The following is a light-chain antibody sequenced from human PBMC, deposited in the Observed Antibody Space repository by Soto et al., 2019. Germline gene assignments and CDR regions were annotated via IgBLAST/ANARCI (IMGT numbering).Light chain of an antibody. V-gene: IGLV2-14*01. CDR3: NSYTGSSTPYV. Sequence: QSVLTQPASVSGSPGQSITISCTGTSSDVGNYNYVSWYQQHPGKAPKLMIYDVSYRPSGVSNRFPGSKSGNTASLTISGLQAEDEADYYCNSYTGSSTPYVFGTGTKVTVL. J-gene: IGLJ1*01. CDR1: SSDVGNYNY. CDR2: DVS.